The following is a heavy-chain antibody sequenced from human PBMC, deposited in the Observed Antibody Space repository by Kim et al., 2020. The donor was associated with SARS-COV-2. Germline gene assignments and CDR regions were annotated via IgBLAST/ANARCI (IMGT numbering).Heavy chain of an antibody. Sequence: TKYSQKFRGRVTITRDTPASTAYMELSSLRSEDTAVYYCARGSGWAFDYWGQGTLVTVAS. V-gene: IGHV1-3*01. J-gene: IGHJ4*02. CDR3: ARGSGWAFDY. D-gene: IGHD6-19*01. CDR2: T.